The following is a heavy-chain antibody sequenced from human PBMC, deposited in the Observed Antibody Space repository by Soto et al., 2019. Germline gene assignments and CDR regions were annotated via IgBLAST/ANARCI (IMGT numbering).Heavy chain of an antibody. CDR1: GFTFSSYA. V-gene: IGHV3-23*01. D-gene: IGHD3-3*01. CDR2: ISGSGGST. CDR3: AKVRSYDFWSGYYSDFDY. Sequence: GGSLRLSCAASGFTFSSYAMSWVRQAPGKGLEWVSAISGSGGSTYYADSVKGRFTISRDNSKNTLYLQMNSLRAEDTAVYYCAKVRSYDFWSGYYSDFDYWGQGTLVTVSS. J-gene: IGHJ4*02.